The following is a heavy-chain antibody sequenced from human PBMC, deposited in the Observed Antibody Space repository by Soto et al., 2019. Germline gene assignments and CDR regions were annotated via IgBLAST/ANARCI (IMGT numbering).Heavy chain of an antibody. CDR2: ISWNSGSI. Sequence: GGSLRLSCAASGFTFDDYAMHWVRQAPGKGLEWVSGISWNSGSIGYADSVKGRFTISRDNAKNSLYLQMNSLRAEDTALYYCAKDLGSRWLALTDAFDIWGQGTMVTVSS. CDR1: GFTFDDYA. V-gene: IGHV3-9*01. CDR3: AKDLGSRWLALTDAFDI. D-gene: IGHD6-19*01. J-gene: IGHJ3*02.